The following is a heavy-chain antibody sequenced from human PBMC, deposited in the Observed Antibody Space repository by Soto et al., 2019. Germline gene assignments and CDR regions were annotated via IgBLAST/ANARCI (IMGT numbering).Heavy chain of an antibody. CDR1: GGTFSSYA. Sequence: EASVKVSCKASGGTFSSYAISWVRQAPGQGLEWMGGIIPIFGTANYAQKFQGRVTITADASTSTAYMELSSLRSEDTAVYYCARDIESVTAKHFFYYYAMDVWGQGTTVTVSS. CDR2: IIPIFGTA. CDR3: ARDIESVTAKHFFYYYAMDV. J-gene: IGHJ6*02. V-gene: IGHV1-69*13. D-gene: IGHD2-8*01.